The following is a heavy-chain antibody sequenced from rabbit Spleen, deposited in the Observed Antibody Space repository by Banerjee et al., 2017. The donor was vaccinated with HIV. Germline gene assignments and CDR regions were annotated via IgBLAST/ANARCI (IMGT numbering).Heavy chain of an antibody. V-gene: IGHV1S40*01. Sequence: VESGGGLVTPGASLTLTCTASGFSFSSNYDMCWVRQAPGKGLEWIACIYVGSGGGTKYASWAKGRFTISKTSSTTVTLQMTSLTVADTATYFCARAGEGGDGYLNLWGPGTLVTVS. CDR1: GFSFSSNYD. J-gene: IGHJ4*01. CDR3: ARAGEGGDGYLNL. CDR2: IYVGSGGGT. D-gene: IGHD5-1*01.